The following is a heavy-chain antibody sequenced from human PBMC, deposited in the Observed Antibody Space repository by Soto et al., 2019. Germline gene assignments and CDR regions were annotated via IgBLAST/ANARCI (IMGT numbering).Heavy chain of an antibody. J-gene: IGHJ4*02. CDR2: ISNDGTNK. D-gene: IGHD2-21*02. Sequence: QVQLVESGGGVVQPGRSLRLSCAASGFTFSSYGMHWVRQAPGKGLEWVAVISNDGTNKFYAVSVQGRFTISRDNSKNTLYLQMNSLRTEDSAVYYCAKDSAPDPVVVVTTPFDLWGQGALVTVSS. CDR3: AKDSAPDPVVVVTTPFDL. V-gene: IGHV3-30*18. CDR1: GFTFSSYG.